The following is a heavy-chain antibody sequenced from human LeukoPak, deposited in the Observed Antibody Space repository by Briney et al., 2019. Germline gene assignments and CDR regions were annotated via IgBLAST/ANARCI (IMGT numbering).Heavy chain of an antibody. Sequence: GGSLRLSCAASGFTFSSYAMNWVRQAPGKGLEWVSYISRSGSDINYADSVKGRFTISRDNAKNSLYLQMNSLRAEDTAVYYCATGSQIREADYWGQGTLVTVSS. D-gene: IGHD3-10*01. CDR1: GFTFSSYA. CDR2: ISRSGSDI. V-gene: IGHV3-21*05. J-gene: IGHJ4*02. CDR3: ATGSQIREADY.